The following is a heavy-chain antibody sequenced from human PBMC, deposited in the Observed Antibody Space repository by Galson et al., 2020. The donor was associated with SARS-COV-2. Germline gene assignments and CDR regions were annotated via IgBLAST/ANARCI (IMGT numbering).Heavy chain of an antibody. CDR3: ARGGSYLYDYYFDY. CDR2: IGTAGDT. J-gene: IGHJ4*02. Sequence: GGSLRLSCAASGFTFSSYDMHWVRQATGKGLEWVSAIGTAGDTYYPGSVKGRFTISRENAKNSLYLQMNSLRAGDTAVYYCARGGSYLYDYYFDYWGQGTLVTVSS. V-gene: IGHV3-13*01. CDR1: GFTFSSYD. D-gene: IGHD1-26*01.